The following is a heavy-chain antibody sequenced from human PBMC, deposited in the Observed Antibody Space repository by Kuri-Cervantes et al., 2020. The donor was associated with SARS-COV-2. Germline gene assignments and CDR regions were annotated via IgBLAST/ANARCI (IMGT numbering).Heavy chain of an antibody. Sequence: GESLKISCAASGFTFSSYGMTWVRQAPGKGLEWVSAISGGGHNTYYADSVKGRFTISRDNAKNSLYLQMNSLRAEDTAVYYCASLYSSGWDYFDYWGQGTLVTVSS. CDR1: GFTFSSYG. V-gene: IGHV3-23*01. CDR3: ASLYSSGWDYFDY. D-gene: IGHD6-19*01. J-gene: IGHJ4*02. CDR2: ISGGGHNT.